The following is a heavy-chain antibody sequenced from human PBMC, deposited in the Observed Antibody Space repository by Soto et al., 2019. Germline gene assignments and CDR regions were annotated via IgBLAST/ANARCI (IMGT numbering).Heavy chain of an antibody. CDR3: ARGGVYGDYGE. CDR2: IWYDGSNK. D-gene: IGHD4-17*01. J-gene: IGHJ4*02. CDR1: GFTFSSHG. V-gene: IGHV3-33*01. Sequence: QVQLVESGGGVVQPGRSLRLSCAASGFTFSSHGMHWVRQAPGKGLEWVAVIWYDGSNKYYADSVKGRFTISRDNSKNTLYLQMNSLRAEDTAVYYCARGGVYGDYGEWGQGTLVTVSS.